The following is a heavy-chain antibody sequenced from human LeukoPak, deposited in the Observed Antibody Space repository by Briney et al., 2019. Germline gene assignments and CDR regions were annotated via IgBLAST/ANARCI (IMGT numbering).Heavy chain of an antibody. D-gene: IGHD6-13*01. CDR3: ARERGQYCSSWYFDY. CDR1: GYTFTSYG. V-gene: IGHV1-18*04. CDR2: ISAYNGNT. J-gene: IGHJ4*02. Sequence: ASVKVSCKASGYTFTSYGISWVRQAPGQGLEWMGWISAYNGNTNYAQKLQGRVTMTTDTSTSTAYMELRSLRSDDTAVYYCARERGQYCSSWYFDYWGQGTLVTVSS.